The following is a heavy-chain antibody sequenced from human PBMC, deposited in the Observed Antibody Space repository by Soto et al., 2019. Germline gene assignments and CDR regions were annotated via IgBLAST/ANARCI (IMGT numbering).Heavy chain of an antibody. J-gene: IGHJ6*02. D-gene: IGHD1-1*01. CDR2: IKRRTDGGTA. CDR3: TAVLFCTGNECLYGVDL. V-gene: IGHV3-15*01. Sequence: SVKLSCEAYGFTFTKAWMNWVRQAPGKGLEWVGRIKRRTDGGTADYAAPVEGRFTISRDDSKDTVYLQLNNLKTEDTAVYYCTAVLFCTGNECLYGVDLWGQGSMVTVSS. CDR1: GFTFTKAW.